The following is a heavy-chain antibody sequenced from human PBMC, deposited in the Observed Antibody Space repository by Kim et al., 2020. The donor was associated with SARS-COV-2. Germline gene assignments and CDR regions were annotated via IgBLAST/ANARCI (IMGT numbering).Heavy chain of an antibody. J-gene: IGHJ4*02. CDR3: AKELGLGSCYGASCYID. V-gene: IGHV3-23*03. CDR1: GFAFSTFA. CDR2: IFSDGSRR. Sequence: GGSLRLSCAASGFAFSTFAMTWVRQAPGKGLEWVSLIFSDGSRRYYADSVKGRFTISRDNSGNTLYLHMSSLRVEDTAVYFCAKELGLGSCYGASCYIDWGQGTQVTVSS. D-gene: IGHD2-15*01.